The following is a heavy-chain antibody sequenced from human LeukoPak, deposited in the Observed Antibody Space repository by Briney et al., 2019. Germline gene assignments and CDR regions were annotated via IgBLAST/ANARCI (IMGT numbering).Heavy chain of an antibody. D-gene: IGHD4/OR15-4a*01. CDR1: GFTFSAFW. V-gene: IGHV3-7*01. J-gene: IGHJ4*02. CDR2: MKEDGSEI. Sequence: GGSLRLSCAASGFTFSAFWMSWVRQAPGKRLEWVANMKEDGSEINYMDSVKGRFSMSRDNAENSLYLQMNSLTAEDTAVYYCARDPHYGAIDYWGQGSLVTVSS. CDR3: ARDPHYGAIDY.